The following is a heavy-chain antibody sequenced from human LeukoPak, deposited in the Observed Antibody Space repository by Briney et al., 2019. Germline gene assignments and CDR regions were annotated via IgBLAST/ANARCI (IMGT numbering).Heavy chain of an antibody. Sequence: ASQTLSLTCTVSGGSISSDDYYWGWIRQPPGKGLEWIGNIYYGGSTYYSPSLKSRVSISVDTSKNQVSLKLSSVTAADTAVYYCASADGYKIDYWGQGTLVTVSS. CDR3: ASADGYKIDY. CDR1: GGSISSDDYY. D-gene: IGHD5-24*01. CDR2: IYYGGST. V-gene: IGHV4-39*01. J-gene: IGHJ4*02.